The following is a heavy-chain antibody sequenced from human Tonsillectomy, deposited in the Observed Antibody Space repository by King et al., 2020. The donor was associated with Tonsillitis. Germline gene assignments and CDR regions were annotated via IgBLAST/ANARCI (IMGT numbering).Heavy chain of an antibody. J-gene: IGHJ5*02. CDR3: ARLKSSSSLNGFDP. V-gene: IGHV5-51*03. CDR1: GYGFTTYC. CDR2: IYPGDSDT. D-gene: IGHD6-6*01. Sequence: EWQLVQSGAEVKKPGESLKISCKGSGYGFTTYCIGWVRQMPGKGLEWMGIIYPGDSDTRYSPSFQGQGTISADKSISTAYLQWSGLKASDTGMYFCARLKSSSSLNGFDPWGQGTLVTVSS.